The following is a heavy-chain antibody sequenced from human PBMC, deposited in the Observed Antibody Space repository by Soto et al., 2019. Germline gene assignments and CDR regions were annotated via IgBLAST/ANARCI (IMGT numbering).Heavy chain of an antibody. V-gene: IGHV3-23*01. Sequence: GGSLRLSCAASGFTFSSYAMSWVRQAPGKGLEWVSAISGNGADTSYADSVRGRFTISRDNSKDTLFLQMNSLRADDTAVYYCAKARYSSGWYKGPFDYWGQGTLVTVSS. CDR1: GFTFSSYA. D-gene: IGHD6-19*01. CDR2: ISGNGADT. J-gene: IGHJ4*02. CDR3: AKARYSSGWYKGPFDY.